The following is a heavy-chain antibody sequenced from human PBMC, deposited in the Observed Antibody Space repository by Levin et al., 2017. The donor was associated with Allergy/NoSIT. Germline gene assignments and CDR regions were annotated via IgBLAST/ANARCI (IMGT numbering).Heavy chain of an antibody. CDR1: GGSFSGYY. CDR2: INHSGST. Sequence: KASETLSLTCAVYGGSFSGYYWSWIRQPPGKGLEWIGEINHSGSTNYNPSLKSRVTISVDTSKNQFSLKLSSVTAADTAVYYCARGTRYYDILTGYQGVYFDYWGQGTLVTVSS. J-gene: IGHJ4*02. CDR3: ARGTRYYDILTGYQGVYFDY. D-gene: IGHD3-9*01. V-gene: IGHV4-34*01.